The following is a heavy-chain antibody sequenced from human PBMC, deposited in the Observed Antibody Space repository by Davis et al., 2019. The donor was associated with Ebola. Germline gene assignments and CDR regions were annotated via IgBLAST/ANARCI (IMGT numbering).Heavy chain of an antibody. CDR2: PYHGGGT. D-gene: IGHD3-16*01. CDR1: GGYISGYY. J-gene: IGHJ5*02. CDR3: ARSLYPGNDGGLCWFAP. V-gene: IGHV4-59*08. Sequence: MPSETLSLTCTVSGGYISGYYWSWIRQPPGKGLEWIGNPYHGGGTNYSPPLKSRLTISVDTSKNQFSLELISVTAADTAVYYCARSLYPGNDGGLCWFAPWGQGTLVTVSS.